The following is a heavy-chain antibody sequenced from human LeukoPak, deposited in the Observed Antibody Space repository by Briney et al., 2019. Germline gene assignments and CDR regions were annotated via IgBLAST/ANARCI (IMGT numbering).Heavy chain of an antibody. Sequence: PSETLSLTCAVYGGSFSGYYWSWIRQPPGKGLEWIGEINHSGSTNYNPSLKSRVTISVDTSKNQFSLKLSSVTAADTAVYYCAREIPKRITIFGVVIDGMDAWGQGTTVTVSS. V-gene: IGHV4-34*01. D-gene: IGHD3-3*01. J-gene: IGHJ6*02. CDR3: AREIPKRITIFGVVIDGMDA. CDR1: GGSFSGYY. CDR2: INHSGST.